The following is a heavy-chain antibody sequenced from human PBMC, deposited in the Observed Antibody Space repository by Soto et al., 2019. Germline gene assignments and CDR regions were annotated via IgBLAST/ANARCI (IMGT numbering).Heavy chain of an antibody. CDR3: ASVGGGCSGGSCYLVDY. Sequence: QVQLVESGGGVVQPGRSLRLSCAASGFTFSSYGMHWVRQAPGKGLEWVAVIWYDGSNKYYADSVKGRFTISRDNSKNTLYLQMNSLRAEDTAVYYCASVGGGCSGGSCYLVDYWGQGTLVTVSS. J-gene: IGHJ4*02. D-gene: IGHD2-15*01. CDR2: IWYDGSNK. CDR1: GFTFSSYG. V-gene: IGHV3-33*01.